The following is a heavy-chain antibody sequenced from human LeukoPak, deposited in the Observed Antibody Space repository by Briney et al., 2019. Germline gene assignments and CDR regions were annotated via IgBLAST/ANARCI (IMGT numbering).Heavy chain of an antibody. D-gene: IGHD1-26*01. CDR1: GGSISSYY. V-gene: IGHV4-4*07. CDR2: IYTSGST. CDR3: ALDRRGRELFDI. Sequence: SETLSLTCTVSGGSISSYYWSWIRQPAGKGLEWIGRIYTSGSTNYNPSLKSRVTISVDTSKNQFSLKLSSVTAADTAVYYCALDRRGRELFDIWGQGTLVTVSS. J-gene: IGHJ3*02.